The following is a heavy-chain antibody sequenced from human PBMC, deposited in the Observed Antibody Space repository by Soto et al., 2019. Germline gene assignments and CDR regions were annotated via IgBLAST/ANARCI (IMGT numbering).Heavy chain of an antibody. Sequence: ESGGGVVQPGTSLRLSCVGSGFTFRSYVIHWVRQAPGKGLEWVALTSYDGNNKYYDDSVKGRFTISRDNSRNTVDLQMDSLRLEDTALYYCARWGTTGGLDVWGQGTLVSVSS. V-gene: IGHV3-30*19. CDR2: TSYDGNNK. CDR3: ARWGTTGGLDV. D-gene: IGHD3-16*01. CDR1: GFTFRSYV. J-gene: IGHJ4*02.